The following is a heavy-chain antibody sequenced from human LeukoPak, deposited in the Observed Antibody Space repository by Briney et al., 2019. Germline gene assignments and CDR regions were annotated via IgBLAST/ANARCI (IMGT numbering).Heavy chain of an antibody. V-gene: IGHV3-7*01. CDR2: IKQDGSEK. CDR1: GFTFSSYW. Sequence: GGSLRLSCAASGFTFSSYWMSWVRQAPGKGLEWVANIKQDGSEKYYVDSVKGRFTISRDNAKNSLYLQMNSLRAEDTAVYYCARAVPGSRYDFWSGYLTGSWFDPWGQGTLVTVSS. D-gene: IGHD3-3*01. J-gene: IGHJ5*02. CDR3: ARAVPGSRYDFWSGYLTGSWFDP.